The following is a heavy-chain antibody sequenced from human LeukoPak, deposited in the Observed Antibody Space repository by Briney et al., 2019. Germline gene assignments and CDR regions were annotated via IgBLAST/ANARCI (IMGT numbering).Heavy chain of an antibody. J-gene: IGHJ5*02. CDR3: ARPSPIYDGYSSNGVISFDP. D-gene: IGHD5-12*01. V-gene: IGHV1-18*01. Sequence: ASVKVSCKASGYTFTSYGISWVRQAPGQGLEWMGWISAYNGNTNYAQKLQGRVTMTTDTSASTAYMDLRNLTLDDTAVYYCARPSPIYDGYSSNGVISFDPWGQGTLVTVSS. CDR2: ISAYNGNT. CDR1: GYTFTSYG.